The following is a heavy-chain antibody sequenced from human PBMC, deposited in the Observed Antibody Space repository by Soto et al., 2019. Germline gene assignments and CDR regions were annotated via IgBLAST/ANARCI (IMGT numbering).Heavy chain of an antibody. CDR2: ISSSSSYI. Sequence: GGSLRLSCAASGFTFSSYSMNWVRQAPGKGLEWVSSISSSSSYIYYADSVKGRFTISRDNAKNSLYLQMNSLRAEDTAVYYCARASYDSSGYQAFFDYWGQGTLVTVSS. J-gene: IGHJ4*02. CDR1: GFTFSSYS. V-gene: IGHV3-21*01. CDR3: ARASYDSSGYQAFFDY. D-gene: IGHD3-22*01.